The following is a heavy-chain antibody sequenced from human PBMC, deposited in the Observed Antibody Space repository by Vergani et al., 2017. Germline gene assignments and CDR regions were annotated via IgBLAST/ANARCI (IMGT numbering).Heavy chain of an antibody. CDR1: GFTFSSYA. D-gene: IGHD3-3*01. V-gene: IGHV3-23*01. CDR3: AKIGVGVLRFLECLSYFDY. J-gene: IGHJ4*02. CDR2: ISGSGGST. Sequence: EVQLLESGGGLVQPGGSLRLSCAASGFTFSSYAMSWVRQAPGKGLEWVSAISGSGGSTYYADSVKGRFTISRDNSKNTLYLQMNSLRAEDTAVYYCAKIGVGVLRFLECLSYFDYWGQGSLVTVTS.